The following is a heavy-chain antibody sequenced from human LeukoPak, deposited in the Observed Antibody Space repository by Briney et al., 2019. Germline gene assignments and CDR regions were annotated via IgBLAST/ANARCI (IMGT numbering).Heavy chain of an antibody. D-gene: IGHD3-22*01. CDR3: ARVNSSGYYHPFDY. V-gene: IGHV4-59*02. Sequence: SETLSLTCTISGGSVSDYYWSWIRQSPGKGLEWIGYIYYSGSTNYNPSLKSRVTISVDTSKNQFSLKLGSVTAADTAVYYCARVNSSGYYHPFDYWGQGTLVTVSS. CDR2: IYYSGST. J-gene: IGHJ4*02. CDR1: GGSVSDYY.